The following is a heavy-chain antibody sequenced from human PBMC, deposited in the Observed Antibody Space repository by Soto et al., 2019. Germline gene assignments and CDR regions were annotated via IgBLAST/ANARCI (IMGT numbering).Heavy chain of an antibody. V-gene: IGHV4-59*02. J-gene: IGHJ5*01. CDR2: TSYTGST. CDR3: ARDMDASFNRYFDS. D-gene: IGHD2-8*01. Sequence: CFLQSGSVTSCVGSWSRQFPGKGLEWIGYTSYTGSTNYNPSLQSRVTISLDTSKNQLSLKLTSMTAADTAVYYCARDMDASFNRYFDSWGQGTLVTVSS. CDR1: SGSVTSCV.